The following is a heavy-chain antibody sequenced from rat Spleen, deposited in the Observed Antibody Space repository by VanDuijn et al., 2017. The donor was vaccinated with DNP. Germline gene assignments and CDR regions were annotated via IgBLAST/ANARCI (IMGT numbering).Heavy chain of an antibody. Sequence: QVQLQQSGAVLATPGSSVKISCKAPGYIFTRNYIGWIKQTTGQGLEYIGYINTGSGGTSYNEKFKGKATLTVDKSSSTAFMQLSSLTPDDSAVYYCARGGDGIWFVYWGQGTLVTVSS. CDR3: ARGGDGIWFVY. CDR2: INTGSGGT. D-gene: IGHD1-1*01. V-gene: IGHV1-43*01. J-gene: IGHJ3*01. CDR1: GYIFTRNY.